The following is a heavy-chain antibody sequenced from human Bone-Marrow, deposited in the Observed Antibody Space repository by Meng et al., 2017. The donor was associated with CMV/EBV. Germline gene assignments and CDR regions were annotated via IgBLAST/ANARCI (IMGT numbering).Heavy chain of an antibody. J-gene: IGHJ6*02. CDR2: IRYDGSNK. V-gene: IGHV3-30*02. D-gene: IGHD5-18*01. CDR3: ARDLRHSVDTAMVTTAADYYYGMDV. Sequence: GGSLRLSCAASGFTFSSYGMHWVRQAPGKGLEWVAFIRYDGSNKYYADSVKGRFTISRDNSKNTLYLQMNSLRAEDTAVYYCARDLRHSVDTAMVTTAADYYYGMDVWGQGTTVTVSS. CDR1: GFTFSSYG.